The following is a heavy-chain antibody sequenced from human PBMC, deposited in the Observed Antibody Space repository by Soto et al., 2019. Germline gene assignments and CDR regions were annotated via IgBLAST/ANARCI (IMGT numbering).Heavy chain of an antibody. CDR2: IIPIVGTA. J-gene: IGHJ6*02. V-gene: IGHV1-69*01. CDR1: GGTFSSYA. Sequence: QVQLVQSGAEVKKPGSSVKVSCKASGGTFSSYAISWVRQAPGQGLEWMGGIIPIVGTANYAQKFQGRVTITADESTSTAYMELSSLRSEDTAVYYCARPDNSSSWFHYYYYGMDVWGQGTTVTVSS. D-gene: IGHD6-13*01. CDR3: ARPDNSSSWFHYYYYGMDV.